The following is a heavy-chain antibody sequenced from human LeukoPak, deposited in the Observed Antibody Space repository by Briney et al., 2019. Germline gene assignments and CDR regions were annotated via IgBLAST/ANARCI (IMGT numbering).Heavy chain of an antibody. CDR2: ISAYNGNT. D-gene: IGHD2-2*01. J-gene: IGHJ4*02. Sequence: ASVKVSCKASGYTFTSYGISWVRQAPGQGLEWMGWISAYNGNTNYAQKLQGRVTMTTDTSTSTAYMELRSLRSDDTAVYYCAVPGLPAANHPFDYWGQGTLVTVSS. V-gene: IGHV1-18*01. CDR1: GYTFTSYG. CDR3: AVPGLPAANHPFDY.